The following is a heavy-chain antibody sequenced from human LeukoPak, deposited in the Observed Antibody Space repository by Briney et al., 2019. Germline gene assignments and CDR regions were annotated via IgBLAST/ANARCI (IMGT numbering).Heavy chain of an antibody. CDR3: AKDFVVVPGNVNYFDY. V-gene: IGHV3-23*01. D-gene: IGHD2-21*02. J-gene: IGHJ4*02. CDR2: ISGSGDNT. Sequence: GGSLRLSCAASGFTFSNYAVSWVRQAPGKGLEWVSAISGSGDNTYYADSVKGRFTVSRDNSKNTLYVKMKSLRAEDTAVYYCAKDFVVVPGNVNYFDYWGQGTLVTVSS. CDR1: GFTFSNYA.